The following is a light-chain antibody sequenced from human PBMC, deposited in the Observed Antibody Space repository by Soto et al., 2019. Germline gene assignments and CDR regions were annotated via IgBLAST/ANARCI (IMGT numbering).Light chain of an antibody. Sequence: VFTQSPVTLSLSPVERATLSCRAIQIFNSIYLAWYQQKPGQAPRLLIYGASSRATGIPDRFSGSGSGTDFTLTISRLEPEDFAVYYCHQYDSWTFGQGTKVDIK. CDR1: QIFNSIY. V-gene: IGKV3-20*01. CDR2: GAS. J-gene: IGKJ1*01. CDR3: HQYDSWT.